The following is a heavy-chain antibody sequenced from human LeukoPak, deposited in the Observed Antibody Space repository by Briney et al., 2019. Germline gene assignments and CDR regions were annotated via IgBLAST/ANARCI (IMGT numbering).Heavy chain of an antibody. CDR1: GFTFSSYA. V-gene: IGHV3-23*01. Sequence: GGSLRLSCAASGFTFSSYAMSWVRQAPGKGLEWVSAISGSGGSTYYADSVKGRFTISRDNAKNSLYLQMNSLRAEDTAVYYCARASSLYCSGGSCPTDYWGQGTLVTVSS. CDR3: ARASSLYCSGGSCPTDY. CDR2: ISGSGGST. D-gene: IGHD2-15*01. J-gene: IGHJ4*02.